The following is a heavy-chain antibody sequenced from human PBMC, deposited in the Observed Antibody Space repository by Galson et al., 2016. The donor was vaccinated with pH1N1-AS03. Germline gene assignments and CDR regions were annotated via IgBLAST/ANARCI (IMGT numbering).Heavy chain of an antibody. CDR3: ARAHYNAYYVPDF. CDR1: GYSFPTYS. V-gene: IGHV1-18*04. J-gene: IGHJ4*02. D-gene: IGHD3-10*01. CDR2: ISAYSGDT. Sequence: SVEVSCKASGYSFPTYSFNWVRQPPGQGLEWLGWISAYSGDTHYARKFQGRVTLTTDTSTSTAYMELRSLTSDDTAVYYCARAHYNAYYVPDFWVQGTLVTVSS.